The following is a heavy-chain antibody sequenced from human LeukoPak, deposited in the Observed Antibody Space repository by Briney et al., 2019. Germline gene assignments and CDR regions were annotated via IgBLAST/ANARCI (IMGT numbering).Heavy chain of an antibody. Sequence: SETLSLTCTVSGGSISSGGYYWSWIRQPPGKGLEWIGYIYHSGSTYYNPSLKSRVTISVDRSKNQFSLKLSSVTAADTAVYYCARSPFGVVIKAFDIWGQGTMVTVSS. CDR3: ARSPFGVVIKAFDI. CDR2: IYHSGST. J-gene: IGHJ3*02. CDR1: GGSISSGGYY. D-gene: IGHD3-3*01. V-gene: IGHV4-30-2*01.